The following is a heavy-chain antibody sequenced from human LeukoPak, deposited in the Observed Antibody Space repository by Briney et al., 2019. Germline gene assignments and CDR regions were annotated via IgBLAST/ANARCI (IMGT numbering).Heavy chain of an antibody. D-gene: IGHD6-19*01. Sequence: SETLSLTCTVSGGSISSYYWSWIRQPPGKGLEWIGYIYYSGSTNYNPSLKSRVTISVDTSKNQFSLRLSSVTAADTAMYYCVKSGGYGLIDYWGQGTLVTVSS. J-gene: IGHJ4*02. V-gene: IGHV4-59*08. CDR2: IYYSGST. CDR1: GGSISSYY. CDR3: VKSGGYGLIDY.